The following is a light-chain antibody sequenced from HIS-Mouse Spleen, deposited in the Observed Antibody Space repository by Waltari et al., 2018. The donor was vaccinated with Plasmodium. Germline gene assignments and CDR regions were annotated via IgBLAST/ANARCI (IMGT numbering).Light chain of an antibody. J-gene: IGLJ2*01. V-gene: IGLV3-1*01. Sequence: SYELTQPPPVSVSPGPTASITCSGVKLGDKYACWYQQKPGQSPVLVIYKDSKRPSGIPERFSGSNSGNTATLTISGTQAMDEADYYCQAWDSSTVVFGGGTKLTVL. CDR2: KDS. CDR3: QAWDSSTVV. CDR1: KLGDKY.